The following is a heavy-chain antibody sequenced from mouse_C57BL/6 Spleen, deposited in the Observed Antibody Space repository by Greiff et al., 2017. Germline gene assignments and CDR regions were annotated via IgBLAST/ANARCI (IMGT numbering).Heavy chain of an antibody. Sequence: EVKLMESGGGLVKPGGSLKLSCAASGFTFSSYAMSWVRQTPEKRLEWVATISDGGSYTYYPDNVKGRFTISRDNAKNNLYLQMSHLKSEDTAMYYCARDGGNYGGFAYWGQGTLVTVSA. CDR2: ISDGGSYT. D-gene: IGHD1-1*02. V-gene: IGHV5-4*01. CDR3: ARDGGNYGGFAY. J-gene: IGHJ3*01. CDR1: GFTFSSYA.